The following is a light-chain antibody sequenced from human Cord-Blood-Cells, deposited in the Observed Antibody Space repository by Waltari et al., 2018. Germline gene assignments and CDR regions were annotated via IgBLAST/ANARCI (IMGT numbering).Light chain of an antibody. CDR3: QSYDSSLSGPV. CDR2: GNS. V-gene: IGLV1-40*01. Sequence: QSVLTQPPSVSGAPGQRVTISCTGSSSNIGAGYDVHWYQQLPGTAPKLLIYGNSNRPSGVPDRFSGSTSGPSASLAITGLQAEDEADYYCQSYDSSLSGPVFGGGTKLTVL. CDR1: SSNIGAGYD. J-gene: IGLJ3*02.